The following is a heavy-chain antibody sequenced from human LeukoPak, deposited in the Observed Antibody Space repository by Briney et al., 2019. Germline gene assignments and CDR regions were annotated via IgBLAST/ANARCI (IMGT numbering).Heavy chain of an antibody. CDR2: INPNSGGT. J-gene: IGHJ4*02. D-gene: IGHD2-21*02. CDR1: GYTFTAYY. CDR3: ARGSCGGDCYYDY. Sequence: ASVKVSCKASGYTFTAYYIHWARQAPGQGLEWMGWINPNSGGTNFAQKFQGRVTMTRDTSISTAYMELSRLRSDDTAVYYCARGSCGGDCYYDYWGQGTLVTVSS. V-gene: IGHV1-2*02.